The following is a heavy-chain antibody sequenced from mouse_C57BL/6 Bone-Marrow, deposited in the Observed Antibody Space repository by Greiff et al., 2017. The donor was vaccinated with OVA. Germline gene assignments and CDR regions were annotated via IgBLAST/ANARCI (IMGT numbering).Heavy chain of an antibody. CDR2: IDPSDSYT. D-gene: IGHD2-4*01. CDR1: GYTFTSYW. Sequence: VQLQQPGAELVKPGASVKLSCKASGYTFTSYWMQWVKQRPGQGLEWIGEIDPSDSYTNYNQKFKGKATLTVDTSSSTAYMQLSSLTSEDSAVYYWASEDDYDGPYWYFDVWGTGTTVTVSS. V-gene: IGHV1-50*01. J-gene: IGHJ1*03. CDR3: ASEDDYDGPYWYFDV.